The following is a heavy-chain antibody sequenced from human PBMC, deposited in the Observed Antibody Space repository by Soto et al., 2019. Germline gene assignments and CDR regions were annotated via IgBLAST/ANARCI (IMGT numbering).Heavy chain of an antibody. CDR1: GGSISSTTYY. CDR3: ARQGGSSSGFYYYYYYMDV. V-gene: IGHV4-39*01. J-gene: IGHJ6*03. Sequence: QLQLQESGPGLVKPSETLSLTCSVSGGSISSTTYYWGWIRQPPGKGLEWIGSIYYSGSTYYNPSLKSRVIMSVDTSKNQFSLKLRSVTAADTAVYYCARQGGSSSGFYYYYYYMDVWGTGTTVTVSS. D-gene: IGHD6-6*01. CDR2: IYYSGST.